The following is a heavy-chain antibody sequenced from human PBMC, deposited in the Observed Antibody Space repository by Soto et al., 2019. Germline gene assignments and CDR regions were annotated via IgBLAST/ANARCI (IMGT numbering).Heavy chain of an antibody. D-gene: IGHD3-9*01. CDR1: GYTSTSYY. V-gene: IGHV1-2*04. CDR2: INPSSGGT. Sequence: ASVKVSCKASGYTSTSYYIHWVRQAPGQGLEWMGLINPSSGGTNYAQKFQGWVTMTRDTSISTAYMELSRLRSDDTAVYYCAREYYDILTGYYKFAFDIWGQGTMVTVSS. CDR3: AREYYDILTGYYKFAFDI. J-gene: IGHJ3*02.